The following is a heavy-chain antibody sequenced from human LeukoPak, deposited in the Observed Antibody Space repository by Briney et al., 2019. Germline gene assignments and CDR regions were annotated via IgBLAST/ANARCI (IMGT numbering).Heavy chain of an antibody. CDR3: ARDHVSCSWYSLGDY. Sequence: PGGSLRLSCAASGFSFSSYAMHWVRQAPGKGLEYVSAISSNGGSTYYANSVKGRFTISRDNSKNTLYLQMGSLRAEDMAVYYCARDHVSCSWYSLGDYWGQGTLVTVSS. V-gene: IGHV3-64*01. J-gene: IGHJ4*02. CDR1: GFSFSSYA. D-gene: IGHD6-13*01. CDR2: ISSNGGST.